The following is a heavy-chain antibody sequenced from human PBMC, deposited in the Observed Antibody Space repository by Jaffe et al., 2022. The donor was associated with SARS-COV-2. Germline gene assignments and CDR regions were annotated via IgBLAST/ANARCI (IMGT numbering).Heavy chain of an antibody. CDR1: GFTFSSYG. CDR3: AKASSGTGRLGGFDY. D-gene: IGHD3-16*01. Sequence: QVQLVESGGGVVQPGRSLRLSCAASGFTFSSYGMHWVRQAPGKGLEWVAVISYDGSNKYYADSVKGRFTISRDNSKNTLYLQMNSLRAEDTAVYYCAKASSGTGRLGGFDYWGQGTLVTVSS. CDR2: ISYDGSNK. V-gene: IGHV3-30*18. J-gene: IGHJ4*02.